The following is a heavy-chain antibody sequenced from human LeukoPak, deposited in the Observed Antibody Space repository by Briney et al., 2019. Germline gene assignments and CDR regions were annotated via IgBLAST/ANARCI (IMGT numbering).Heavy chain of an antibody. V-gene: IGHV3-30*04. J-gene: IGHJ6*02. CDR1: GFTFSNYA. CDR3: AREQMGPNGYYYGMDV. CDR2: ISHDGRTK. Sequence: GGSLRLSCAASGFTFSNYAIHWVCQAPGKGLEWVAVISHDGRTKYYADSVKGRFTISRDNSKDTLYLQMDSLRGDDTAVFYCAREQMGPNGYYYGMDVWGQGTTVTVSS. D-gene: IGHD2-8*01.